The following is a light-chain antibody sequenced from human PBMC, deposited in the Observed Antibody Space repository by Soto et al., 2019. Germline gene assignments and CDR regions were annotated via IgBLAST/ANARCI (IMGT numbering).Light chain of an antibody. CDR3: QQYGGSPET. CDR1: QSVSSGY. CDR2: GAS. Sequence: EIVLTQSPGTQSLSPGERATLSCRASQSVSSGYLAWYQLRPGQAPRLLIYGASSRAIGIPDRFSGSGSGTDFTLTISRLEPEDFAVYYCQQYGGSPETFGQGTKLEIK. J-gene: IGKJ2*01. V-gene: IGKV3-20*01.